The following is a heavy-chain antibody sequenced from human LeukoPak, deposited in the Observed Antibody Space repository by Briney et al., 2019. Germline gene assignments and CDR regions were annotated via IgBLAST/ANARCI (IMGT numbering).Heavy chain of an antibody. Sequence: PGGSLRLSCAASGFTFSTYAMTWVRQAPGKGLEWVSVISGSGDNTYYADSVKGRFTISRDNSKNTLYLQMSSLRAEDTAVYYCAKDLWFGDLSPLGYWGQGTLVTVPS. CDR1: GFTFSTYA. CDR3: AKDLWFGDLSPLGY. CDR2: ISGSGDNT. J-gene: IGHJ4*02. D-gene: IGHD3-10*01. V-gene: IGHV3-23*01.